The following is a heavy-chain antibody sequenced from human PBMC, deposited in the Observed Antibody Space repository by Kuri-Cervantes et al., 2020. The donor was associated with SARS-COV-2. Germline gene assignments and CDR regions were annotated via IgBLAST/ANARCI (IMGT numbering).Heavy chain of an antibody. CDR2: ISHDGKNK. V-gene: IGHV3-30*18. J-gene: IGHJ4*02. CDR3: AKDRVGAQDF. CDR1: GFNFSRTD. Sequence: LSLTCAASGFNFSRTDMHWVRQAPGKGLEWVAVISHDGKNKKCIASGKGRFTISRDNSQNTLYLHMKSLRSEDTAMYYCAKDRVGAQDFWGQGTLVTVSS. D-gene: IGHD4/OR15-4a*01.